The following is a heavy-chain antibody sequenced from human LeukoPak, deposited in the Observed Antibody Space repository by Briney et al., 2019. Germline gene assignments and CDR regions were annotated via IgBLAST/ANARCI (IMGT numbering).Heavy chain of an antibody. Sequence: TSETLSLTCTVSGGSISSYYWSWIRQPPGKGLEWIGHIYYSGSTNYNPSLKSRVTISVDTSKNQFSLKLSSVTAADTAVYYCARSFLPTYYMDVWGKGTTVTVSS. CDR3: ARSFLPTYYMDV. CDR2: IYYSGST. CDR1: GGSISSYY. D-gene: IGHD2/OR15-2a*01. J-gene: IGHJ6*03. V-gene: IGHV4-59*12.